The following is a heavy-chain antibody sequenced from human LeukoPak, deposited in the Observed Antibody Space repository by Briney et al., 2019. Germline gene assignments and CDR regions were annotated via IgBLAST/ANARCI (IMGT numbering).Heavy chain of an antibody. CDR3: AKDKSGYSYGFYAFDI. V-gene: IGHV3-30*18. CDR1: GFTVRSNF. Sequence: HPGGSLRLSCAASGFTVRSNFMSWVRQAPGKGLEWVAVISYDGSNKYYADSVKGRFTISRDNAKNSLYLQMNSLRAEDTALYYCAKDKSGYSYGFYAFDIWGQGTMVTVSS. J-gene: IGHJ3*02. D-gene: IGHD5-18*01. CDR2: ISYDGSNK.